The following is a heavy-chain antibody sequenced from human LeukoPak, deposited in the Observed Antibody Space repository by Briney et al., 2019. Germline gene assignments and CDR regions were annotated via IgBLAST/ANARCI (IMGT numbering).Heavy chain of an antibody. J-gene: IGHJ4*02. D-gene: IGHD5-18*01. Sequence: ASVKVSCKASGYTFTSYYMHWVRHGPGQGLERMGIINPSGGSTSYAQKFQGRVTMTRDTSTGTVYMELSSLRSEDTAVYYCARAKLWHPGDYWGQGTLVTVSS. CDR1: GYTFTSYY. V-gene: IGHV1-46*01. CDR2: INPSGGST. CDR3: ARAKLWHPGDY.